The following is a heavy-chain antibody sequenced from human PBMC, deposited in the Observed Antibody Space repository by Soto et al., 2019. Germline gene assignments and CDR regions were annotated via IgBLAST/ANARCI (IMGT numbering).Heavy chain of an antibody. J-gene: IGHJ6*02. D-gene: IGHD3-10*01. CDR2: IKQDGSEK. CDR1: GFTFSSYW. Sequence: EVQLVESGGGLVQPGGSLRLSCAASGFTFSSYWMSWVRQAPGKGLERVANIKQDGSEKYYVDSVKGRFTITIDNAKNSLNLKMNSLRAEDTAVYYCARVLEYYYGSGSYYRAEVYYGMDVWGQGTTVTVSS. CDR3: ARVLEYYYGSGSYYRAEVYYGMDV. V-gene: IGHV3-7*03.